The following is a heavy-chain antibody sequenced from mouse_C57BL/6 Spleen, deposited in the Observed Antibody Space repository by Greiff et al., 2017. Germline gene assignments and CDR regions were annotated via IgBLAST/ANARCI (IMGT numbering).Heavy chain of an antibody. CDR1: GYTFTSYD. CDR2: IYPRDGST. V-gene: IGHV1-85*01. D-gene: IGHD2-3*01. J-gene: IGHJ3*01. CDR3: ARDRDGYYEFAY. Sequence: QVQLKESGPELVKPGASVKLSCKASGYTFTSYDINWVKQRPGQGLAWIGWIYPRDGSTTYNEKFKGKATLTVDTSSSTAYMELHSLTSEDSAVYFCARDRDGYYEFAYWGQGTLVTVSA.